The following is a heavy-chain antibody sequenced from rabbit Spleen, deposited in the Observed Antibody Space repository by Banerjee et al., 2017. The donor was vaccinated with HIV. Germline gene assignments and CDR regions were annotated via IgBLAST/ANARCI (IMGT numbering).Heavy chain of an antibody. CDR3: TKDTAYGNTDL. CDR2: INAATGKP. D-gene: IGHD6-1*01. J-gene: IGHJ4*01. CDR1: GFSFSDRDV. V-gene: IGHV1S45*01. Sequence: QEQLVESGGGLVQPEGSLTLTCKASGFSFSDRDVMCWVRQAPGKGLEWIACINAATGKPVYATRAKGRFTISRTSSTTVTLRMTSLTAADRATYFCTKDTAYGNTDLWGPGTLVTVS.